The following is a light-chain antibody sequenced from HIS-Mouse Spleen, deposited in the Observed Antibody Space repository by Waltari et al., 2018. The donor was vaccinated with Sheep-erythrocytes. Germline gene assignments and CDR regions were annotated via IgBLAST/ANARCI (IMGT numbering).Light chain of an antibody. V-gene: IGLV2-8*01. CDR2: EVS. Sequence: QSALTQPPSASGSPGQSVTITCTGTSSDVGGYNYVSWYQQHPGKAPKLMLYEVSKRPSGVPDRFSGSKAGNTASLTVSGLQAEDEADYYCSSYAGSNDWVFGGGTKLTAL. CDR3: SSYAGSNDWV. CDR1: SSDVGGYNY. J-gene: IGLJ3*02.